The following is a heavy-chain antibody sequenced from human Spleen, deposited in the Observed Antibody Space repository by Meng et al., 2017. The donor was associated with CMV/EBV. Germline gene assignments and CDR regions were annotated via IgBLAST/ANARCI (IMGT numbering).Heavy chain of an antibody. CDR2: IRNDGSSK. V-gene: IGHV3-30*02. CDR1: GFTFSSYD. Sequence: GESLKISCVASGFTFSSYDMHWVRQAPGKGLEWVAFIRNDGSSKYYVDSLKGRFTISRDNSKNTLYLQMNSLRAEDTAVYYCAKGSGSEWDFDYWGQGTLVTVSS. CDR3: AKGSGSEWDFDY. J-gene: IGHJ4*02. D-gene: IGHD1-26*01.